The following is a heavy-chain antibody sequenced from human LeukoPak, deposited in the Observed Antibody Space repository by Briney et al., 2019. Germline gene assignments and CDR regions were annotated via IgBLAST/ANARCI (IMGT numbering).Heavy chain of an antibody. V-gene: IGHV1-2*02. CDR2: INPNSGGT. J-gene: IGHJ4*02. CDR3: ARVRGSYFVGY. D-gene: IGHD1-26*01. Sequence: ASVTVSCTASGYTFTGYYMHWVRQAPGQGLEWMGWINPNSGGTNYAQKFQGRVTMTRDTSISTAYMELSRLRSDDTAVYYCARVRGSYFVGYWGQGTLDTVSS. CDR1: GYTFTGYY.